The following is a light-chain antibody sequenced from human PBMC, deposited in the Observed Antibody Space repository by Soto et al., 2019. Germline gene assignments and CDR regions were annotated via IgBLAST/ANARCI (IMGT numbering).Light chain of an antibody. J-gene: IGLJ2*01. CDR1: TSDVGDYNY. V-gene: IGLV2-14*01. Sequence: QSALTQPASVSGSPGQSITISCTATTSDVGDYNYVSWYQQYPGKAPKPKIYHVSNRPSGVSNRFSGSKSGDTASLTISGLQAEDEADYYCSSHTSGGSVIFGGGTKLTVL. CDR2: HVS. CDR3: SSHTSGGSVI.